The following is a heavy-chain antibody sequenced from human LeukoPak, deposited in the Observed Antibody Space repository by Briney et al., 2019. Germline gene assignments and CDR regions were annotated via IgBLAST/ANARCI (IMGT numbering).Heavy chain of an antibody. Sequence: TGGSLRLSCAASGFTFSDYYMSWIRQAPGKGLEWVSYISSSGSTIYYAASVKGRFSISRDNSKNTVYLQMSSLRGEDTAVYYCARDLREHGVFDIWGQGTMVTVSS. CDR2: ISSSGSTI. CDR3: ARDLREHGVFDI. CDR1: GFTFSDYY. V-gene: IGHV3-11*01. D-gene: IGHD1-26*01. J-gene: IGHJ3*02.